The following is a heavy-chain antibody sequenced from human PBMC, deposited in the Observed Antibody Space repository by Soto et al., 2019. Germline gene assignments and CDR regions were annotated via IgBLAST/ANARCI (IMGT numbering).Heavy chain of an antibody. CDR2: ISGSGGST. J-gene: IGHJ4*02. Sequence: GGSLRLSCAASGFTFSSYAMSCVRQAPGKGLEWVSAISGSGGSTYYADSVKGRFTISRDNSKNPLYLQTNPLRAEAPAVYYCGKSRSGWLFDSWGKGTLVTVSS. D-gene: IGHD6-19*01. CDR1: GFTFSSYA. V-gene: IGHV3-23*01. CDR3: GKSRSGWLFDS.